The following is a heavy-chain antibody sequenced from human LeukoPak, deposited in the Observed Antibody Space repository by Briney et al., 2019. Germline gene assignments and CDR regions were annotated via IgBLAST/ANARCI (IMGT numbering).Heavy chain of an antibody. V-gene: IGHV3-11*05. CDR2: ISGSPIYT. J-gene: IGHJ4*02. Sequence: GGSLRLSCAASGLTFSSIAMTWIRQAPGKGLEWVSYISGSPIYTNYADSVKGRFTISRDNAKKSLYLQMNSLRAEDTAVYYCARVVFGDSIPGYWGQGALVTVSS. D-gene: IGHD3-10*02. CDR3: ARVVFGDSIPGY. CDR1: GLTFSSIA.